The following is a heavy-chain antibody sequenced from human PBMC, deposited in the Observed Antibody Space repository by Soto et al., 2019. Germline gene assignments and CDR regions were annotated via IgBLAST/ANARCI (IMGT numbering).Heavy chain of an antibody. V-gene: IGHV3-53*04. CDR2: IYSGGST. D-gene: IGHD4-17*01. J-gene: IGHJ6*02. CDR3: ARDQFDYGYYYGMDV. CDR1: GFTVSSNY. Sequence: EVQLVESGGGLVQPGGSLRLSCAASGFTVSSNYMSWVRQAPGKGLEWVSVIYSGGSTYYADSVKGRFTISRHNSXXTLYLQMNSLRAEDTAVYYCARDQFDYGYYYGMDVWGQGTTVTVSS.